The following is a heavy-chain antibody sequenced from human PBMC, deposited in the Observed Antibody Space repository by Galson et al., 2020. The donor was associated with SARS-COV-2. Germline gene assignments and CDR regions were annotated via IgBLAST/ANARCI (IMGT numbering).Heavy chain of an antibody. J-gene: IGHJ3*02. CDR1: GGSISSSSYY. Sequence: SETLSLTCTVSGGSISSSSYYWGWIRQPTGKGLEWIGSIYYSGSTYYNPSLTSRVTISVDTSKNQFSLKLSSVTAADTAVYYCASFELLGAFDIWGQGTMVTVSS. CDR2: IYYSGST. V-gene: IGHV4-39*07. D-gene: IGHD1-26*01. CDR3: ASFELLGAFDI.